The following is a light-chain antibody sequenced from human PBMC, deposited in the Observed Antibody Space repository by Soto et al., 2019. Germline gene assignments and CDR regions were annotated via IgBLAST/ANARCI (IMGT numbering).Light chain of an antibody. J-gene: IGKJ4*01. CDR1: QSIESW. V-gene: IGKV1-5*03. Sequence: DIQMTQSPSTLSASVGDRVTITCRASQSIESWLAWYQQKPGKAPKLLIYKASSLESGVPSRFSGSQSGTEFTLTISSLQPDDFATYYCQKYNTYSALTFGGGTKVDIK. CDR3: QKYNTYSALT. CDR2: KAS.